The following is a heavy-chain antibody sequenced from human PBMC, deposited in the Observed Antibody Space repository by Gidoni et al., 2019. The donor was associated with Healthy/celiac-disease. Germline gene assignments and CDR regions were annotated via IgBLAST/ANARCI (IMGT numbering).Heavy chain of an antibody. CDR1: GGSFSGYY. CDR2: INHSGST. Sequence: QVQLQQWGAGLLKPSETLSLTRAVDGGSFSGYYWSWIRQPPGKGLEWIGEINHSGSTNYNPSLKSRVTISVDTSKNQFSLKLSSVTAADTAVYYCARGLYLHYFDYWGQGTLVTVSS. J-gene: IGHJ4*02. CDR3: ARGLYLHYFDY. V-gene: IGHV4-34*01.